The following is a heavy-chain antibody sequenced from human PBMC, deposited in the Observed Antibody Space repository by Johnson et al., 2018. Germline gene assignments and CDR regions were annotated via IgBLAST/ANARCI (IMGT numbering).Heavy chain of an antibody. CDR1: GFTFSSYG. V-gene: IGHV3-33*01. Sequence: EQLGQAGGGVVEHGRTMRLSCAASGFTFSSYGMHWVRQAPGKGLEWVAVIWDDGSNKYYADSVTGRFTISRDNSKNTLYLQMNSLRAEDTAVYYWARDGWYYYDSSGYYLAEYFQHWGQGTLVTVSS. D-gene: IGHD3-22*01. CDR3: ARDGWYYYDSSGYYLAEYFQH. CDR2: IWDDGSNK. J-gene: IGHJ1*01.